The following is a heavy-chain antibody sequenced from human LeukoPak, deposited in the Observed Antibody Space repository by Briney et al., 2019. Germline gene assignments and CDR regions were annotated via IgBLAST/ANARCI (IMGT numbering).Heavy chain of an antibody. D-gene: IGHD3-22*01. J-gene: IGHJ4*02. CDR1: GGSISSGDYY. Sequence: PSETLSLTCTVSGGSISSGDYYWSWIRQPPGKGLEWIGYIYYSGSTYYNPSLKSRVTISVDTSKNQLSLKLSSVTAADTAVYYCAREADYYDSNGYYYSPLYYFDYWGQGTLVTVSS. CDR3: AREADYYDSNGYYYSPLYYFDY. CDR2: IYYSGST. V-gene: IGHV4-30-4*01.